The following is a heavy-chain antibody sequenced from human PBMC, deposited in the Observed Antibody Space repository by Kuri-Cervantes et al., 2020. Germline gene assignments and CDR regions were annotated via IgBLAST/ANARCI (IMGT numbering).Heavy chain of an antibody. Sequence: GESLKISCAASGFTFSSYWMHWVRQAPGKGPVWVSRINSGGSSTNYADSVKGRFTISRDNAKSTLYLQMNSLRAEDTAVYYCARDLTSWGGGYDYWGQGTLVTVSS. D-gene: IGHD3-16*01. CDR3: ARDLTSWGGGYDY. J-gene: IGHJ4*02. CDR1: GFTFSSYW. V-gene: IGHV3-74*01. CDR2: INSGGSST.